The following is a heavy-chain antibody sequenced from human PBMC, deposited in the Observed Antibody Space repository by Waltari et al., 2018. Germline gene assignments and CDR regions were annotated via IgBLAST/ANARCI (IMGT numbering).Heavy chain of an antibody. CDR1: SEG. V-gene: IGHV3-48*02. J-gene: IGHJ4*02. Sequence: SEGMDWVRQAAWKGMGWDQGNSSSSRTICHVDSVKGRFTSSRDNDKNSLYLQMNSLRDEDTAVYYCASRYTDGFDYWGQGTRVTV. CDR3: ASRYTDGFDY. D-gene: IGHD5-18*01. CDR2: NSSSSRTI.